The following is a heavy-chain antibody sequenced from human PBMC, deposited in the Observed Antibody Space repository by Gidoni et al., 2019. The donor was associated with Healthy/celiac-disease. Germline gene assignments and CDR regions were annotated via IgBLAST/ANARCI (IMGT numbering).Heavy chain of an antibody. CDR2: IKSKTDGGTT. D-gene: IGHD6-19*01. J-gene: IGHJ4*02. Sequence: EVQLVESGGGWVKPGGSLRLYWGASGLNVGNAGMSWVRQAPGKGLEWVCRIKSKTDGGTTDYAAPVKGRFTISRDDSKHTLYLQMNSLKTEDTAVYYCTTAAYSGWHSGVDYWGQGTLVTVSS. V-gene: IGHV3-15*01. CDR1: GLNVGNAG. CDR3: TTAAYSGWHSGVDY.